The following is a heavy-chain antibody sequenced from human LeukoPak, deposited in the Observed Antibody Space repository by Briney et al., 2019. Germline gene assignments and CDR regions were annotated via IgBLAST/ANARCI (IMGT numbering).Heavy chain of an antibody. J-gene: IGHJ5*02. Sequence: PSQTLSLTCTVSGGSISSTSYYWSWIRQPAGKGLEWIGRLYTSGSTNYNPSLKSRVTMSVDTSKNQFSLKLSSVTAADTAVYYCASGSGSYSHWFDPWGQGTLVTVSS. CDR1: GGSISSTSYY. CDR2: LYTSGST. D-gene: IGHD3-10*01. CDR3: ASGSGSYSHWFDP. V-gene: IGHV4-61*02.